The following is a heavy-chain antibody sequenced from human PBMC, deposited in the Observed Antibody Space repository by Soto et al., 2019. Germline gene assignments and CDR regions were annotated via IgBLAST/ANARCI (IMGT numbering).Heavy chain of an antibody. CDR3: ARTYYYGSGSYYNTRPIPYYYYYGMDV. Sequence: SETLSLTCTVSGGSISSSSYYWGWIRQPPGKGLEWIGSIYYSGSTYYNPSLKSRVTISVDTSKNQFSLKLSSVTAADTAVYYCARTYYYGSGSYYNTRPIPYYYYYGMDVWGQGTTVTVSS. V-gene: IGHV4-39*01. J-gene: IGHJ6*02. D-gene: IGHD3-10*01. CDR2: IYYSGST. CDR1: GGSISSSSYY.